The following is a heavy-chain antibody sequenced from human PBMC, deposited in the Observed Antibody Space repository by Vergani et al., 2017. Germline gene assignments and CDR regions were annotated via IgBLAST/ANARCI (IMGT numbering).Heavy chain of an antibody. V-gene: IGHV4-31*03. Sequence: QVQLQESGPGLVKPSQTLSLTCTVSGGSISSGGYYWGWIRQHPGKGLEWIGYIYYSGSTYYNPSLKSRVTISVDTSKNQFSLKLSSVTAADTAVYYCARDVEYQRWFWFDPWGQGTLVTVSS. CDR2: IYYSGST. CDR1: GGSISSGGYY. CDR3: ARDVEYQRWFWFDP. J-gene: IGHJ5*02. D-gene: IGHD2-2*01.